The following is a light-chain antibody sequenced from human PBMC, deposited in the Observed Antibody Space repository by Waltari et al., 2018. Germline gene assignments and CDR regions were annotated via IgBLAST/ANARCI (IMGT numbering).Light chain of an antibody. J-gene: IGKJ4*01. Sequence: DIQMTQSPSSLSASVGDRVTITCRASLGINNYLSWYQQKPGKAPRRLIYSTSNLETGVPSRFSGSGSGTHYSLIISGLQPEDFSTYYCQQYDHFPLTFGGGTTVEIK. V-gene: IGKV1-33*01. CDR1: LGINNY. CDR2: STS. CDR3: QQYDHFPLT.